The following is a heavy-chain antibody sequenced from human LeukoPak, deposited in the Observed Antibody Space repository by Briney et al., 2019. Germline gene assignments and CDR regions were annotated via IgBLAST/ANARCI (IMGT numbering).Heavy chain of an antibody. CDR3: AKCSSSWSSPYFDS. CDR2: ISGSGGAT. V-gene: IGHV3-23*01. Sequence: GGSLRLSCTASGFSFSSYWMGWVRQAPGKGLEWVSGISGSGGATYYADSVKGRFTVSRDDPHNTLYLQMNTLRAEDTAVYYCAKCSSSWSSPYFDSWGQGTLVTVSS. CDR1: GFSFSSYW. J-gene: IGHJ4*02. D-gene: IGHD6-13*01.